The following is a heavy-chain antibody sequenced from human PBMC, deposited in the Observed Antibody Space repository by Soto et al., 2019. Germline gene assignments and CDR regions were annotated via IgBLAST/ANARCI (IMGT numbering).Heavy chain of an antibody. D-gene: IGHD3-10*01. V-gene: IGHV3-53*01. J-gene: IGHJ4*02. Sequence: EVQLVESGGGLIQPGGSLRLSCAVSGFTVSNNYMSWVRQAPGKGLEGVSVIYSGGYTAYGDSVKGRFTISRDNSKNTLFLQINSRGAADPAVYFGGGPPGGGGYWGQGTLVTVSS. CDR1: GFTVSNNY. CDR2: IYSGGYT. CDR3: GGPPGGGGY.